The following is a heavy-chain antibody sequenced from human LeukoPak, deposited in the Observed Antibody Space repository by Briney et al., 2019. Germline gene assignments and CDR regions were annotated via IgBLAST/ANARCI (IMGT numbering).Heavy chain of an antibody. V-gene: IGHV3-7*03. D-gene: IGHD7-27*01. Sequence: GGSLRLSCAASGFPFTTYWLAWVRQPPGKGLEWVANIKQDGTEKYYVDSVKGRFTISRDNAKNTLYLQMNSLRAEDTAVYYCAKEGAGDNYYFDYWGQGTLVTVSS. CDR3: AKEGAGDNYYFDY. CDR2: IKQDGTEK. J-gene: IGHJ4*02. CDR1: GFPFTTYW.